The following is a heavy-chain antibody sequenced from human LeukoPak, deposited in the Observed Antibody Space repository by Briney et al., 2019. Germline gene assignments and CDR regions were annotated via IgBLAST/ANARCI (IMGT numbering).Heavy chain of an antibody. D-gene: IGHD3-3*01. CDR3: TTDISSDFWIAPDY. CDR2: INWNGGST. J-gene: IGHJ4*02. Sequence: GGSLRLSCAASGFTFDDYGMSWVRQAPGKGLEWVSGINWNGGSTGYADSVKGRFTISRDNSKNALYLQMNSLKTEDTAVYYCTTDISSDFWIAPDYWGQGTLVTVSS. CDR1: GFTFDDYG. V-gene: IGHV3-20*04.